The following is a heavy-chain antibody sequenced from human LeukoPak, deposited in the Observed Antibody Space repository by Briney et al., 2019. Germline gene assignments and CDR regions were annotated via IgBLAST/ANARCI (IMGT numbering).Heavy chain of an antibody. CDR2: LSGSGGST. D-gene: IGHD2-21*01. V-gene: IGHV3-23*01. CDR1: GFTFSSYA. Sequence: GGSLRLSCAASGFTFSSYAMSWVRQTSGKGLEWVSALSGSGGSTYYADSVKGRFTISRDNSKNTLYLQMNSLRAEDTAVCYCAKGHSPFDYWGQGTLVTVSS. J-gene: IGHJ4*02. CDR3: AKGHSPFDY.